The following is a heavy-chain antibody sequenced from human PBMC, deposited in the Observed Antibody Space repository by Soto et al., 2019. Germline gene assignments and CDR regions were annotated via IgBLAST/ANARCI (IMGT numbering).Heavy chain of an antibody. V-gene: IGHV1-8*01. CDR2: MNPHSGDT. Sequence: EASVKVSCKASGYSFTSLHVNWVRQAAVQGVEWIGWMNPHSGDTGYAQKFQGRVTMTRDLSLTTAYLELRSLTSEDTAVYFCARGSPGPVDHWGQGTLVTVSS. CDR1: GYSFTSLH. CDR3: ARGSPGPVDH. D-gene: IGHD3-10*01. J-gene: IGHJ4*02.